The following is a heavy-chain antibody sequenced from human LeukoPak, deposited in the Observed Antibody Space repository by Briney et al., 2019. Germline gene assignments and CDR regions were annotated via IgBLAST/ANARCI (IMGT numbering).Heavy chain of an antibody. Sequence: SETLSLTCTVSGGSISSYYWSWIRQPAGKGLEWIGRIYTSGSTNYNPSLKSRVTMSVDTSKNQFSLKLSSVTAADTAVYYCARGENSSSNYYYYYMDVWGKGTTVTVSS. V-gene: IGHV4-4*07. CDR2: IYTSGST. CDR1: GGSISSYY. J-gene: IGHJ6*03. CDR3: ARGENSSSNYYYYYMDV. D-gene: IGHD6-6*01.